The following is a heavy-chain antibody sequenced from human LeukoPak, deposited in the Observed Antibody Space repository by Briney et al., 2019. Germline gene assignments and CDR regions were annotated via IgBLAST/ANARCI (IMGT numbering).Heavy chain of an antibody. Sequence: PSETLSLTCTASGGSISSYSRSWIRQPPGKGLEWIWNISYSGDTNYNPSLKSRVTITAGTSTNQFALKLSSVTAADTTVNYCSRVRLVGYDILTGYYSFDYWGQGTLVTVSS. J-gene: IGHJ4*02. D-gene: IGHD3-9*01. CDR3: SRVRLVGYDILTGYYSFDY. V-gene: IGHV4-59*01. CDR1: GGSISSYS. CDR2: ISYSGDT.